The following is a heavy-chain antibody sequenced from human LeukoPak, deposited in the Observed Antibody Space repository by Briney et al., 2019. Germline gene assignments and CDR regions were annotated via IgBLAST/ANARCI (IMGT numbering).Heavy chain of an antibody. V-gene: IGHV4-34*01. D-gene: IGHD6-13*01. Sequence: PSETLSLTCAVYGGSFSGYYWSWIRQPPGKGLEWIGEINHSGSTNYNPSLKSRVTISVDTSKNQFSLKLSSVTAADTAVYYCARGREDPIAAAGINYYYYYYGMDVWGQGTTVTVSS. J-gene: IGHJ6*02. CDR2: INHSGST. CDR1: GGSFSGYY. CDR3: ARGREDPIAAAGINYYYYYYGMDV.